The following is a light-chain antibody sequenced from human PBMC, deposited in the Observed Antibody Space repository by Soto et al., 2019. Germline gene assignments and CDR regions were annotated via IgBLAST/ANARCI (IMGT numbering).Light chain of an antibody. Sequence: EIVLTQSPGTLSLSPGERATLSGRASQSVSSSYLAWYQQKPGQAPRLFIFGASNRATNISDRFTGSGSGTEFTLTISRLQSEDFAVYYCQKYINWPPLTFGGGTKVDIK. CDR2: GAS. V-gene: IGKV3-20*01. CDR1: QSVSSSY. J-gene: IGKJ4*01. CDR3: QKYINWPPLT.